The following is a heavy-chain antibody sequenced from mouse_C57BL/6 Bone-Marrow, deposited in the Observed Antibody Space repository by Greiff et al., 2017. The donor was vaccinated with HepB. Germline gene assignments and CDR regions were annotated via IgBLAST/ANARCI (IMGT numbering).Heavy chain of an antibody. CDR2: IDPSDSYT. CDR3: AREGPWFAY. CDR1: GYTFTSYW. V-gene: IGHV1-50*01. J-gene: IGHJ3*01. Sequence: QVQLQQPGAELVKPGASVKLSCKASGYTFTSYWMQWVKQRPGQGLEWIGEIDPSDSYTNYNQKFKGKATLTVDTSSSTAYMQRSSLTSEDSAVYYCAREGPWFAYWGQGTLVTVSA.